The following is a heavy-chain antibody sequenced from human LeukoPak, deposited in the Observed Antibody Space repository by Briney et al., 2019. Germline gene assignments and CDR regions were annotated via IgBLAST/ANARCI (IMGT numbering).Heavy chain of an antibody. CDR2: IIPIFGTA. CDR3: ARVVYCSSTSCYMGAFDI. D-gene: IGHD2-2*02. V-gene: IGHV1-69*01. Sequence: SVKVSCKASGGTFSSYAISWVRQAPGQGLEWMGGIIPIFGTANYAQKFQGRVTITADESTSTAYMELSSLRSEDTAVYYCARVVYCSSTSCYMGAFDIWGQGTMVTVSS. J-gene: IGHJ3*02. CDR1: GGTFSSYA.